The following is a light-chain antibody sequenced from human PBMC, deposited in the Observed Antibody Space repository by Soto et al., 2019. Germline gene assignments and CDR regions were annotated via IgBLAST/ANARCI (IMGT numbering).Light chain of an antibody. Sequence: EIVLTQSPGTLALSPGERATLSCRASQSVNNNYLTWYQQKRGQAPRLLIHGASSRATGIPDRFSGCGSGTDFTLTISRLEPEDFAVYYCQQYGSSPFTFGPGTRVGIK. J-gene: IGKJ3*01. V-gene: IGKV3-20*01. CDR3: QQYGSSPFT. CDR2: GAS. CDR1: QSVNNNY.